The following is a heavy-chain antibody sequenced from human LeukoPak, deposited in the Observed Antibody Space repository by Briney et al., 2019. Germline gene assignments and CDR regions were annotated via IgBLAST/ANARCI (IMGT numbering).Heavy chain of an antibody. V-gene: IGHV3-21*01. CDR1: GFTFSSYS. CDR2: MSSSSSYI. Sequence: GGSLRLSCAASGFTFSSYSMNWVRQAPGKGLEWVSYMSSSSSYIYYADSVKGRFTISRDNAKNSLYLQMNSLRAEDTAVYHCARIGSGNDAFDIWGQGTMVTVSS. D-gene: IGHD3-3*01. J-gene: IGHJ3*02. CDR3: ARIGSGNDAFDI.